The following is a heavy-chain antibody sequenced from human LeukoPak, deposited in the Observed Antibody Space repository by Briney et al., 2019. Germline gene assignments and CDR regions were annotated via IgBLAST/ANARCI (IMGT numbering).Heavy chain of an antibody. V-gene: IGHV3-30-3*01. D-gene: IGHD6-13*01. Sequence: GGSLRLSCAASGFTFSSYAMHWVRQAPGKGLEWVAVISYDGSNKYYADSVKGRFTISRDNSKNTLYLQMNSLRAEDTAVYYCARERIAAAGTFPDYWGQGTLVTVSS. CDR1: GFTFSSYA. CDR2: ISYDGSNK. J-gene: IGHJ4*02. CDR3: ARERIAAAGTFPDY.